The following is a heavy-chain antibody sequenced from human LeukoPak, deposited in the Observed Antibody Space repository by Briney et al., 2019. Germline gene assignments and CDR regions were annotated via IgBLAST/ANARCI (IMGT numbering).Heavy chain of an antibody. Sequence: GGSLRFSCAASGFTFSIYSMNWVRHALGKRLGWVSYIRGSGSTMYYADSVRGRFTISRDSAKNSLYLQINSLRAEDTAVYYCARFSCSSTSCFDYFDYWGQGTLVTVSS. V-gene: IGHV3-48*01. CDR3: ARFSCSSTSCFDYFDY. CDR2: IRGSGSTM. CDR1: GFTFSIYS. D-gene: IGHD2-2*01. J-gene: IGHJ4*02.